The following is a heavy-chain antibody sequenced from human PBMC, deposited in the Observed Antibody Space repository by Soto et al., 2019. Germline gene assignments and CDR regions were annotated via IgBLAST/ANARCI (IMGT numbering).Heavy chain of an antibody. CDR1: GFTFSSYS. D-gene: IGHD3-3*01. Sequence: EVQLVESGGGLVQPGGSLRLSCAASGFTFSSYSMNWVRQAPGKGLEWVSYISSSSSTIYYADSVKGRFTISRDNAKNSLYLQMNSLRAEDTAVYYCARDTTIFGVVNWFDPWGQGTLVTVSS. V-gene: IGHV3-48*01. CDR3: ARDTTIFGVVNWFDP. CDR2: ISSSSSTI. J-gene: IGHJ5*02.